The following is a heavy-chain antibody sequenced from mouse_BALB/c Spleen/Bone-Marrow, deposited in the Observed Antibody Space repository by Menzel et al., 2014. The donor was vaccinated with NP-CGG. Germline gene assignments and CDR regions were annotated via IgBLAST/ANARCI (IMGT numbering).Heavy chain of an antibody. CDR2: IWGDGST. D-gene: IGHD2-4*01. Sequence: VQLQQSGPGLVAPSQSLSITCTVSGFSLTGYGVSWVRQPPGKGLEWLGMIWGDGSTDYNSALKSRLSINKDNSKSQVFSKMNSLQTDDTASYYCARDSFLITRALDYWGQGTSVTVSS. V-gene: IGHV2-6-7*01. CDR1: GFSLTGYG. CDR3: ARDSFLITRALDY. J-gene: IGHJ4*01.